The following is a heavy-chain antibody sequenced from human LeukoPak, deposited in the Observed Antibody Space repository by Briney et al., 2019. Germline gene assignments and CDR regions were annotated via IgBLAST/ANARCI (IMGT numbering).Heavy chain of an antibody. D-gene: IGHD5-18*01. Sequence: ASVEVSCKASGYTFTDYYIHWVRQAPGQGLEWMGWINHNSGGTKFAQKFQGRVTMTRDTSISTTYMEVGRLKSDDTAVYYCAREGDTAMVHFDFWGQGTLVTVSS. CDR2: INHNSGGT. J-gene: IGHJ4*02. CDR3: AREGDTAMVHFDF. CDR1: GYTFTDYY. V-gene: IGHV1-2*02.